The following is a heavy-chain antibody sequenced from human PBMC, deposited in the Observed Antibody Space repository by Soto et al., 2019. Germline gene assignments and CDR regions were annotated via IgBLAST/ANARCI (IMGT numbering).Heavy chain of an antibody. CDR1: GGSVSSGSFY. V-gene: IGHV4-61*01. D-gene: IGHD5-12*01. CDR2: FYDSGST. J-gene: IGHJ6*02. CDR3: AASAPPATNYYYAMDV. Sequence: SETLSLTCTVSGGSVSSGSFYWSWIRRPPGKGLEWIGYFYDSGSTNYNPSLRSRVTMSVDTSKNQFSLKLSSVTAADTAVYYCAASAPPATNYYYAMDVWGQGTTVNVSS.